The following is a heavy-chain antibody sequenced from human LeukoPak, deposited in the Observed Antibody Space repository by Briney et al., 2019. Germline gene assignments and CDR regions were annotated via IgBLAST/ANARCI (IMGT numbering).Heavy chain of an antibody. V-gene: IGHV3-33*06. Sequence: GGSLRLSCAASGFTFNTCGMHWVRQAPGKGLEWVAVIWYDGTNKYYADSVKGRFTISRDNSKNTLYLQMNSLRAEDTAVYYCAKELGRSSYYFDYWGQGTLVTVSS. CDR1: GFTFNTCG. D-gene: IGHD3-16*01. CDR3: AKELGRSSYYFDY. J-gene: IGHJ4*02. CDR2: IWYDGTNK.